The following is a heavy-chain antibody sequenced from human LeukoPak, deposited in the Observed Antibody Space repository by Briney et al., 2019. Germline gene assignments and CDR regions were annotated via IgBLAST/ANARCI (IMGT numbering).Heavy chain of an antibody. J-gene: IGHJ5*02. CDR1: GYSISSGYY. CDR3: ARDSSSGWFTSLDP. D-gene: IGHD6-19*01. V-gene: IGHV4-38-2*02. Sequence: SETLSLTCTVSGYSISSGYYWGWIRQPPGKGLEWIGSIYHSGSTYYNPSLKSRVTISVDTSKNQFSLKLSSVTAADTAVYYCARDSSSGWFTSLDPWGQGTLVTVSS. CDR2: IYHSGST.